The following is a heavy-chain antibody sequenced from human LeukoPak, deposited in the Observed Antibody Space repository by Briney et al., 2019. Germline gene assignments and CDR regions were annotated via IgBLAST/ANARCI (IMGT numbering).Heavy chain of an antibody. Sequence: KPPETLSLTCTVSGDSISTYYWSWIRQPPGKGLEWIGYIYYSGSTNYNPSLKSRVTISVDTSKNQFFLKLSSVTAADTAVYYCARVDSSSGYFDYWGQGTLVTVSS. D-gene: IGHD6-6*01. CDR2: IYYSGST. CDR3: ARVDSSSGYFDY. J-gene: IGHJ4*02. CDR1: GDSISTYY. V-gene: IGHV4-59*01.